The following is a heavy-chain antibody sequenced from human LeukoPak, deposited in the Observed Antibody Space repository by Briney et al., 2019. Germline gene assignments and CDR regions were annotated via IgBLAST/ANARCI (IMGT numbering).Heavy chain of an antibody. CDR2: IKQDGSEK. CDR3: AREGGIAVASPFDY. D-gene: IGHD6-19*01. J-gene: IGHJ4*02. CDR1: GFTFSSYW. V-gene: IGHV3-7*03. Sequence: GGSLRLSCAASGFTFSSYWVSWVRQAPGKGLEWVANIKQDGSEKYYVDSVKGRFTISRDNAKNSLYLQMNSLRAEDTAVYYCAREGGIAVASPFDYWGQGTLVTVPS.